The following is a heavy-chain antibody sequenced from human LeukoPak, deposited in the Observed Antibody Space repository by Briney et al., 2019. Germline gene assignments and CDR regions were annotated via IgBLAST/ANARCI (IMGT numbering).Heavy chain of an antibody. CDR2: ISVYNGDT. CDR3: ARHGIAVVDY. V-gene: IGHV1-18*01. D-gene: IGHD6-19*01. Sequence: GASVKVSCKASGYTFTSYGISWVRQAPGQGLEWMGWISVYNGDTNCAQKFQGRVTMTTDTSTSTAYMELRSLRSDDAAVYYRARHGIAVVDYWGQGTLVTVSS. CDR1: GYTFTSYG. J-gene: IGHJ4*02.